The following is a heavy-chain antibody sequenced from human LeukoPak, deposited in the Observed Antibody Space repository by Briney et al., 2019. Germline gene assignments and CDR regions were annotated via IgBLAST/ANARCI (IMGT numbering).Heavy chain of an antibody. V-gene: IGHV3-30*04. CDR1: GFTFSSYA. J-gene: IGHJ4*02. Sequence: GGSLRLSCAASGFTFSSYAMHWVRQAPGKGLEWVAVISYDGSNKYYADSVKGRFTISRDNSKNTLYLQMNSLRAEDTAVYYCARGPVSFFVRGWGQGTLVTVSS. CDR3: ARGPVSFFVRG. CDR2: ISYDGSNK. D-gene: IGHD6-6*01.